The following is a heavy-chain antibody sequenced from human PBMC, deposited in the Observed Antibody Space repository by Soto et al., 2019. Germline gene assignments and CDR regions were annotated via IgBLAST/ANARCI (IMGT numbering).Heavy chain of an antibody. CDR3: ARVRRYCSSTSCYLMFDP. D-gene: IGHD2-2*01. V-gene: IGHV4-59*12. Sequence: SETLSLTCTVSGGSISSYYWSWIRQPPGKGLEWIGYIYYSGSTNYNPSLKSRVTISVDTSKNQFSLKLSSVTAADTAVYYCARVRRYCSSTSCYLMFDPWGQGTLVTVSS. CDR2: IYYSGST. J-gene: IGHJ5*02. CDR1: GGSISSYY.